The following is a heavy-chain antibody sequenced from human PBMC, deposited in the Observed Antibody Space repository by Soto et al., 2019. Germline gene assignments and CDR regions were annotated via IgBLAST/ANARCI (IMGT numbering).Heavy chain of an antibody. V-gene: IGHV2-5*02. Sequence: QIALKESGPALVKPTQTLTLTCTFSGFSLSSSGVGVGCIRQSPGKALEWLALIYWDDDKWFSPPLKSRLTVTKDTSKNQVVLTMTNMAPVDTATYYCAYRSGYCNFRNCNGSYAMDVWGQGSTVTVS. CDR1: GFSLSSSGVG. J-gene: IGHJ6*02. CDR3: AYRSGYCNFRNCNGSYAMDV. CDR2: IYWDDDK. D-gene: IGHD2-15*01.